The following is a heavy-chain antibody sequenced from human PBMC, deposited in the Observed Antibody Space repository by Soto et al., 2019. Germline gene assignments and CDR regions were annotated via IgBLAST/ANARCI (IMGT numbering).Heavy chain of an antibody. D-gene: IGHD7-27*01. J-gene: IGHJ6*02. V-gene: IGHV4-31*03. CDR3: AGGSGLYYGMDV. CDR2: IYDSGRT. Sequence: QVHLQESGPGLVKPSQTLSLTCIVSGGSITSGGYYWSWIRQYPGKGMDWIAYIYDSGRTNYNPSLKSRVSVSVDTSKNQCSLKLNSVTAADTAVYYCAGGSGLYYGMDVWGQGTTVTVSS. CDR1: GGSITSGGYY.